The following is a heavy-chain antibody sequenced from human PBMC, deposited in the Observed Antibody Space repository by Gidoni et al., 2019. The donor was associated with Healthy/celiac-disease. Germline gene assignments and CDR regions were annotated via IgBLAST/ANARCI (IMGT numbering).Heavy chain of an antibody. D-gene: IGHD3-10*01. CDR1: GFTFSRYW. CDR2: IKQDGSEK. V-gene: IGHV3-7*01. Sequence: EVQLVASGGGLVHPGGSLRLSCAASGFTFSRYWMRWFRQAPGKGLEWVDNIKQDGSEKYYVDSGKGRFTIARDNAKNSLDRKMNSLRAEDTAVYYCARGRGYGSGSDYGWKPFYFDYWGQGTLVTVSS. CDR3: ARGRGYGSGSDYGWKPFYFDY. J-gene: IGHJ4*02.